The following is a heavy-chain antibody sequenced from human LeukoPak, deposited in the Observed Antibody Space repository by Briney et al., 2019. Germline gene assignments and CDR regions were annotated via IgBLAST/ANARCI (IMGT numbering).Heavy chain of an antibody. CDR1: GYTFTSYG. Sequence: GASVKVSCKASGYTFTSYGISWVRQAPGQGLEWIGGMLPIFGTANYAQKFQGRVTITADESSNTASLDLSSLTSEDTAVYYCATDPNPYSSTSGYFDFWGQGTLVTVSS. CDR3: ATDPNPYSSTSGYFDF. D-gene: IGHD6-13*01. V-gene: IGHV1-69*13. J-gene: IGHJ4*02. CDR2: MLPIFGTA.